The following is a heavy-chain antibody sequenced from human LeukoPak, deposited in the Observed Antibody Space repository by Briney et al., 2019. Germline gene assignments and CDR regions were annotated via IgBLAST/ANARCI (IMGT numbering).Heavy chain of an antibody. CDR1: GYSISSGYY. Sequence: SETLSLTCAVSGYSISSGYYWGWIRQPPGKGLEWIGSIYQSGSTYYNSDLKSRVTISIDTSKNQFSLKVNSVTAADTALYYCARESDSSGWETEYYYYYMDVWGKGTTVTVSS. CDR3: ARESDSSGWETEYYYYYMDV. CDR2: IYQSGST. V-gene: IGHV4-38-2*02. J-gene: IGHJ6*03. D-gene: IGHD6-19*01.